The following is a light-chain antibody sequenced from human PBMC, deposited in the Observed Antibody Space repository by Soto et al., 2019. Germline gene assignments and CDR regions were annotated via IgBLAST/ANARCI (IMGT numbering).Light chain of an antibody. V-gene: IGKV1-8*01. CDR2: AAS. J-gene: IGKJ1*01. CDR1: QGISSY. Sequence: AIRMTQSPSSFSASTGDRVTITCRASQGISSYLAWYQQKQGKAPKLLIYAASTLQSGVPSRFSGSGSGTDFTLTISCLQSEDFATYYCQQYYSYPHTFGQGTKVEIK. CDR3: QQYYSYPHT.